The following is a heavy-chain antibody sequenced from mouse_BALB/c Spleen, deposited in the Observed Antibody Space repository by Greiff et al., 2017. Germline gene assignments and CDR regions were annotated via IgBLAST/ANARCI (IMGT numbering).Heavy chain of an antibody. Sequence: QVQLKESGAELMKPGASVKISCKATGYTFSSYWIEWVKQRPGHGLEWIGRIAPGSGSTYYNEMFKGKATLTVDTSSSTAYIQLSSLSSEDSAVYFCAREGTTGFAYWGQGTLVTVSA. V-gene: IGHV1-77*01. J-gene: IGHJ3*01. CDR1: GYTFSSYW. CDR2: IAPGSGST. D-gene: IGHD2-12*01. CDR3: AREGTTGFAY.